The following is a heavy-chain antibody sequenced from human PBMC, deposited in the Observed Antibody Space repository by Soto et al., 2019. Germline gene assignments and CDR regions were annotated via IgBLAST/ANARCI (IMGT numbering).Heavy chain of an antibody. CDR1: GGSISSYY. CDR3: AREGDFDAFDI. D-gene: IGHD2-21*02. V-gene: IGHV4-59*01. CDR2: IYYSGST. J-gene: IGHJ3*02. Sequence: PSETLSLTCTVSGGSISSYYWSWIRQPPGKGLEWIGYIYYSGSTNYNPSLKSRVTISVDTSKNQFSLKLSSVTAADTAVYYCAREGDFDAFDIWGQGTMVNVSS.